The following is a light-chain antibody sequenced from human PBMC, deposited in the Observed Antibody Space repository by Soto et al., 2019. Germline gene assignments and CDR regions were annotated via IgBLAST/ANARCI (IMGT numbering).Light chain of an antibody. J-gene: IGLJ1*01. CDR2: DVT. V-gene: IGLV2-11*01. CDR3: CSYAGSYIFGV. Sequence: QSVLTQPPSVSAAPGQKVTISCSGSSSNIGGNSVSWYQQLPGTAPKLMIYDVTKRPSGVPDRFSGSKSGNTASLTISGLQAEDEADYYCCSYAGSYIFGVFGTGTKVTVL. CDR1: SSNIGGNS.